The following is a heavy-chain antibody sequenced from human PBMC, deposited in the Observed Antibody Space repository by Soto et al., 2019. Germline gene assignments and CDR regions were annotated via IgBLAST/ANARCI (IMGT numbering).Heavy chain of an antibody. D-gene: IGHD3-16*01. J-gene: IGHJ5*01. CDR3: ARVTFTPNWFDS. CDR1: GDSISSPDYY. V-gene: IGHV4-30-4*01. Sequence: SETLSLTCTVSGDSISSPDYYWSWIRQAPGKGLELIGYVYYRGSIYYTPSFESRVSISIDASKNQFSLRLTSVTAADSAVYFCARVTFTPNWFDSWGQGILVTVSS. CDR2: VYYRGSI.